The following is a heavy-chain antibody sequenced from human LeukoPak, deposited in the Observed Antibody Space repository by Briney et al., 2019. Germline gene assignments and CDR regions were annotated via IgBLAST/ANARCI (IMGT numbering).Heavy chain of an antibody. Sequence: SVKVSCKASGGTFSSYTISWVRQAPEQGLEWMGRIIPILGIANYVQKFQGRVTITADKSTSTAYMELSSLRSEDTAVYYCARSPEIYGDYLFDYWGQGTPVTVSS. D-gene: IGHD4-17*01. CDR2: IIPILGIA. CDR1: GGTFSSYT. CDR3: ARSPEIYGDYLFDY. J-gene: IGHJ4*02. V-gene: IGHV1-69*02.